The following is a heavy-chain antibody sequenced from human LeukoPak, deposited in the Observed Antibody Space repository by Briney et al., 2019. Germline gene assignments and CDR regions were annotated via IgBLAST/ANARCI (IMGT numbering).Heavy chain of an antibody. D-gene: IGHD2-15*01. J-gene: IGHJ4*02. V-gene: IGHV3-7*04. Sequence: GGSLRLSCAASGFTFSSYAMSWVRQAPGKGLEWVVNIEQDGGEKNYVDSVKGRFTISRDNAKNSLYLQMNSLRAEDTAVYYCAGGLGWLIDYWGQGTLVTVSS. CDR3: AGGLGWLIDY. CDR2: IEQDGGEK. CDR1: GFTFSSYA.